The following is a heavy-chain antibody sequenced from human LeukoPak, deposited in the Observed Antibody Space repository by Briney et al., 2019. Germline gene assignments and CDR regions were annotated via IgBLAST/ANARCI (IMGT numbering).Heavy chain of an antibody. CDR3: ARGGRYCSGGSCYSYNWFDP. J-gene: IGHJ5*02. CDR2: INPSDGST. Sequence: ASVKVSCKASGYTFTSYYIHWVRQAPGQGLEWMGIINPSDGSTSYAQKFQGRVTITRDTSASTAYMELSSLRSEDTAVYYCARGGRYCSGGSCYSYNWFDPWGQGTLVTVSS. CDR1: GYTFTSYY. D-gene: IGHD2-15*01. V-gene: IGHV1-46*01.